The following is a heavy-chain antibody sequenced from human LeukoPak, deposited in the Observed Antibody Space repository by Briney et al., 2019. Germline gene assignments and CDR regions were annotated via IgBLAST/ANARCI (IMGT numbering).Heavy chain of an antibody. Sequence: SETLSLTCTVSGGSLSSYYWSWIRQPAGKGLEWIGRIYTSGSTNYNPSLKSRVTMSVDTSKNQFSLKLSSVTAADTAVYYCARGGVYCGGDCCSGLSYWGQGTLVTVSS. CDR2: IYTSGST. J-gene: IGHJ4*02. CDR3: ARGGVYCGGDCCSGLSY. D-gene: IGHD2-21*02. CDR1: GGSLSSYY. V-gene: IGHV4-4*07.